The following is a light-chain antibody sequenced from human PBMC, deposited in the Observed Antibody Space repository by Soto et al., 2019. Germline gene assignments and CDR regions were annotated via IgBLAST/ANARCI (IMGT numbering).Light chain of an antibody. CDR2: SAS. J-gene: IGKJ1*01. Sequence: ETVMTQSPATLSVSPGGIATLSFMASQSVDSTLAWYQQKPGQAPRLLIHSASARAPGFSARFSASGSGTEFTLTISSLQSEDFAVYYCQQYNNWPWKCGQGTKVDI. CDR1: QSVDST. CDR3: QQYNNWPWK. V-gene: IGKV3-15*01.